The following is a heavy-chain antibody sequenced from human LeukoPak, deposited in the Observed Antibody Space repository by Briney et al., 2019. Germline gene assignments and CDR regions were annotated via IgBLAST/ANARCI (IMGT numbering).Heavy chain of an antibody. CDR1: GGSFSGYY. CDR2: INHSGST. Sequence: SETLSLTCAVYGGSFSGYYWSWIRQPPGKGLEWIGEINHSGSTNYNPSLKSRVTISVDTSKNQFSLKLSSVTAADTAVYYCARSRYYDFWSGSFDYWGQGTLVAVSS. J-gene: IGHJ4*02. CDR3: ARSRYYDFWSGSFDY. V-gene: IGHV4-34*01. D-gene: IGHD3-3*01.